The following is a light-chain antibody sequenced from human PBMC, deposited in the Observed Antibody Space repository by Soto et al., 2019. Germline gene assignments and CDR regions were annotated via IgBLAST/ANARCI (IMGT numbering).Light chain of an antibody. Sequence: QSVLTQPPSASGTPGQRVTISCSGSSSNIGSNYVFWYQHLPGTAPKLLIYRNNQRPSGVPDRFSGSKSGTSASLAISGLRSEDEADYYCAAWDDSLSVVFGTGTKSPS. CDR2: RNN. CDR3: AAWDDSLSVV. V-gene: IGLV1-47*01. CDR1: SSNIGSNY. J-gene: IGLJ1*01.